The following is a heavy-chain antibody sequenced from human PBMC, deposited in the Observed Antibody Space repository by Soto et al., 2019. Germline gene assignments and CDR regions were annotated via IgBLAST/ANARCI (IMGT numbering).Heavy chain of an antibody. V-gene: IGHV3-66*01. D-gene: IGHD6-13*01. CDR1: GFTVGTNY. J-gene: IGHJ4*02. CDR3: AKKRAAGGIDY. CDR2: IYAAGNT. Sequence: EVRLVESGGGLVQPGESLRLSCEASGFTVGTNYISWVRQSPGKGLEWVSVIYAAGNTYYPDSAKGRFTISRDNSKNKVYLQMNSLRGEDTAIYYCAKKRAAGGIDYWAQGTLVTFSS.